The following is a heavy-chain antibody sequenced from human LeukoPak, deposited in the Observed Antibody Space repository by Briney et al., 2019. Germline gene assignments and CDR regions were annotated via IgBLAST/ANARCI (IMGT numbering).Heavy chain of an antibody. V-gene: IGHV1-2*04. D-gene: IGHD3-22*01. J-gene: IGHJ6*02. Sequence: ASVKVSCKASGYTFTGYYMHWVRQAPGQGLEWMGWINPNSGGTNYAQKFQGWVTMTRDTSISTAYMELSRLRSDDTAVYYCARDSRRGDYGSSGYYYDHYYYYGMDVWGQGTTVTVSS. CDR2: INPNSGGT. CDR3: ARDSRRGDYGSSGYYYDHYYYYGMDV. CDR1: GYTFTGYY.